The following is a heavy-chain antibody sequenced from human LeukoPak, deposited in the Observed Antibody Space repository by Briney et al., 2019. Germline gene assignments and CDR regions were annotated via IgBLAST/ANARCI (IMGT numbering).Heavy chain of an antibody. D-gene: IGHD4-17*01. J-gene: IGHJ4*02. Sequence: GASVKVSCKASGYTFTSYPISWVRQAPGQGLEWMGWITTYNGNTKYAQKLQGRVTMTTDTSTSTVYMDLRGLRSDDTAVYYCARGYDYGDYVGDFDYWGQGTLVTVPS. V-gene: IGHV1-18*01. CDR3: ARGYDYGDYVGDFDY. CDR2: ITTYNGNT. CDR1: GYTFTSYP.